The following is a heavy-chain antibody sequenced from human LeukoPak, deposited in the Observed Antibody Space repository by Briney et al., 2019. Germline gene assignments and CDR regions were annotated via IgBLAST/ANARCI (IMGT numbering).Heavy chain of an antibody. D-gene: IGHD2-8*02. J-gene: IGHJ4*02. CDR3: ASFGSTGGPFDY. Sequence: ASVKVSCKASAYTFTAYYMHWVRLAPGQGLEWVGWINPNSGGTNYAQKFQGRVTMTRDTSISAAYMELSRLRSDGTAVYFCASFGSTGGPFDYWGQGTLVTVSS. V-gene: IGHV1-2*02. CDR2: INPNSGGT. CDR1: AYTFTAYY.